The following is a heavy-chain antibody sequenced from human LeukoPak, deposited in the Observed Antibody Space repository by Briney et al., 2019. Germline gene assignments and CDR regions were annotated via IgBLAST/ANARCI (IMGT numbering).Heavy chain of an antibody. CDR3: VREYSSSSGRAFDI. D-gene: IGHD6-6*01. CDR2: IKGDGSEK. Sequence: PGGSLRLSCAASGFSFSSHWMNWVRQAPGKGLQWVATIKGDGSEKFYVDSVKGRFTISRDNAKNSLYLQMNILRAEDTAVYYCVREYSSSSGRAFDIWGQGTMVTVSP. V-gene: IGHV3-7*01. CDR1: GFSFSSHW. J-gene: IGHJ3*02.